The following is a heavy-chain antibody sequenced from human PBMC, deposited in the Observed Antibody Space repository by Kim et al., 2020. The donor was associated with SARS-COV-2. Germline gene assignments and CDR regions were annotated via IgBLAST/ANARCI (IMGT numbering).Heavy chain of an antibody. CDR2: IYYSGST. CDR3: ARLGGTQQLVLGYYYYGMDV. CDR1: GGSISSSSYY. Sequence: SETLSLTCTVSGGSISSSSYYWGWIRQPPGKGLEWIGSIYYSGSTYYNPSLKSRVTISVDTSKNQFSLKLSSVTAADTAVYYCARLGGTQQLVLGYYYYGMDVWGQGTTVTVSS. J-gene: IGHJ6*02. D-gene: IGHD6-13*01. V-gene: IGHV4-39*01.